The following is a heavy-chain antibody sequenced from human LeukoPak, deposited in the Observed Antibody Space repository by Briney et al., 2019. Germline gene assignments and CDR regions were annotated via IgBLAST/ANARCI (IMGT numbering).Heavy chain of an antibody. V-gene: IGHV3-9*01. J-gene: IGHJ4*02. CDR2: SSWNSGSI. CDR3: ARDEGRGYFDF. D-gene: IGHD5-12*01. CDR1: GFTFDVYA. Sequence: GRCLRLSCAASGFTFDVYAMHWVRQAPGKGLEWVSGSSWNSGSIGYADSVKGRFTISRDNAKSSLYLQMNSLRDEETAVYYCARDEGRGYFDFWGQGTLVTVSS.